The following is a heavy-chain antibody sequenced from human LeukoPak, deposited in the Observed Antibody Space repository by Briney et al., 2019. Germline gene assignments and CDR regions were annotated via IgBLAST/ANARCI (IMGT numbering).Heavy chain of an antibody. Sequence: SETLSLTCTVSGGSISSGDYYWSWIRQPPGKGLGWIGYIYYSGSTYYNPSLKSRVTISVDTSKNQFSLKQSSVTAADTAVYYCARDYGDYDWYFDLWGRGTLVTVSS. CDR3: ARDYGDYDWYFDL. CDR1: GGSISSGDYY. J-gene: IGHJ2*01. V-gene: IGHV4-30-4*01. D-gene: IGHD4-17*01. CDR2: IYYSGST.